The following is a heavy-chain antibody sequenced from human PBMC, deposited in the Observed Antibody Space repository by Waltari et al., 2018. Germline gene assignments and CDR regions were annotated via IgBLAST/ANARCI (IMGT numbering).Heavy chain of an antibody. CDR3: ARMRRIVVAFDY. V-gene: IGHV4-39*01. CDR1: GGSISSSCYY. D-gene: IGHD3-22*01. J-gene: IGHJ4*02. Sequence: QLQLQESGPGLVKPSETLSLTCTVSGGSISSSCYYWGWIRQPPGKGLEWIGSIYYSGSTYYNPSLKSRVTISVDTSKNQFSLKLSSVTAADTAVYYCARMRRIVVAFDYWGQGTLVTVSS. CDR2: IYYSGST.